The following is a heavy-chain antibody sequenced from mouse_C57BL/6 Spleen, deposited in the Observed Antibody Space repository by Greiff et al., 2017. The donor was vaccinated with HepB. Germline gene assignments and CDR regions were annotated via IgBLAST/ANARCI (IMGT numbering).Heavy chain of an antibody. V-gene: IGHV5-16*01. J-gene: IGHJ1*03. D-gene: IGHD1-1*01. CDR1: GFTFSDYY. Sequence: EVMLVESEGGLVQPGSSMKLSCTASGFTFSDYYMAWVRQVPEKGLEWVANINYDGSSTYYLDSLKSRFIISRDNAKNILYLQMSSLKSEDTATYYCARDYGSSYRYFDVWGTGTTVTVSS. CDR3: ARDYGSSYRYFDV. CDR2: INYDGSST.